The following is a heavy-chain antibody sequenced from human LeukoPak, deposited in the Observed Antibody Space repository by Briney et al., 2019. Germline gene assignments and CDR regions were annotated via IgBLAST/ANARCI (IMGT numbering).Heavy chain of an antibody. CDR3: VRGPEAAAGYLMDV. J-gene: IGHJ6*02. CDR1: GYTFTNYW. CDR2: TYPGDSDT. D-gene: IGHD6-13*01. Sequence: GESLKISCKGSGYTFTNYWIGGVRQMPGKGLEFMGITYPGDSDTRYSPSFQGQVTISADKSINTAYLQWSSLKASDTAMYYCVRGPEAAAGYLMDVWGQGTTVTVSS. V-gene: IGHV5-51*01.